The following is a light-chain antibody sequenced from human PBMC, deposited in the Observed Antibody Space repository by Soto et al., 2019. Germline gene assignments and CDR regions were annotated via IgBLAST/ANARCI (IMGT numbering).Light chain of an antibody. CDR2: GND. CDR3: ASWNDNLNGYV. V-gene: IGLV1-44*01. J-gene: IGLJ1*01. Sequence: QSVLTQPPSASGTPGQTITMSCSGGSSNIGRRAVHWYQQFPGAAPKLLIYGNDQRRSGVPGRFSGSKSGTSASLAISGLQSDDEAEYYCASWNDNLNGYVFGAGTKLTVL. CDR1: SSNIGRRA.